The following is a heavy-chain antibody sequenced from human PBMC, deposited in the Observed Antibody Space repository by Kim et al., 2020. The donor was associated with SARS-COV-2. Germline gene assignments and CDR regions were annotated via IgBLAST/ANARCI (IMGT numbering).Heavy chain of an antibody. Sequence: ASVKVSCKVSGYTLTELSMHWVRQAPGKGLEWMGGFDPEDGETIYAQKFQGRVTMTEDTSTDTAYMELSSLRSEDTAVYYCATDSPLRGVDYYYYGMDVWGQGTTVTVSS. CDR1: GYTLTELS. V-gene: IGHV1-24*01. J-gene: IGHJ6*02. CDR3: ATDSPLRGVDYYYYGMDV. CDR2: FDPEDGET. D-gene: IGHD3-10*01.